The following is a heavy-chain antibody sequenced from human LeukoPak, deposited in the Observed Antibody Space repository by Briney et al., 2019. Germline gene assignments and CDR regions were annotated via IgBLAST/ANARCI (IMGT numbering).Heavy chain of an antibody. Sequence: SETLSLTCTVSGGSISSSSYYWGWIRQPPGKGLEWIGSIYYSGSTYYNPSLKSRVTISVDTSKNQFSLKLSSVTAADTAVYYCARTPHYYGSGSPPRNWFDPWGQGTLVTVSS. CDR3: ARTPHYYGSGSPPRNWFDP. CDR1: GGSISSSSYY. D-gene: IGHD3-10*01. CDR2: IYYSGST. V-gene: IGHV4-39*01. J-gene: IGHJ5*02.